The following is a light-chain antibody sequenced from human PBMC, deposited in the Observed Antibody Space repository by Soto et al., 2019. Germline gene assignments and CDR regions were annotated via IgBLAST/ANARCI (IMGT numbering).Light chain of an antibody. Sequence: EIVMTQSPATLSVSPGERATLSCRASQSVSSNLAWYQQKPGQAPRLLIYGASTRATVIPARFSGSGSGTEFTLTISSLQSEDFAVYYCQQYNNWPPGSTFGPGTKVDIK. CDR1: QSVSSN. CDR2: GAS. CDR3: QQYNNWPPGST. J-gene: IGKJ3*01. V-gene: IGKV3-15*01.